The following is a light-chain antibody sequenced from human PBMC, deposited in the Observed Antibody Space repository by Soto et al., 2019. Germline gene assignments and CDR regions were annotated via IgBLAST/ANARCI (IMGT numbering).Light chain of an antibody. J-gene: IGKJ4*01. CDR3: QQFNTYAPT. CDR1: QSISSW. V-gene: IGKV1-5*01. Sequence: DIQMTQSPSTLSASVGDRVTITCRASQSISSWLAWYQQKPGKVPKLLIYDASKLESGVPSRFSGSGSGTEFTLTISSLQPDDFATYYCQQFNTYAPTFGGGTKVEIK. CDR2: DAS.